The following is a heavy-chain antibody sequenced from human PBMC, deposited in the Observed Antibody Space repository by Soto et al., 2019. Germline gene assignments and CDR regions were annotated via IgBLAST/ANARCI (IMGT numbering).Heavy chain of an antibody. CDR1: GFPLSNYA. J-gene: IGHJ4*02. Sequence: EVHLLESGGNLVQPGGSLRLSCAAAGFPLSNYAMSWVRKAPGQGLEWVSLINGGGGNTYYADSVKGRFTISRDNSKKTLYLQMKSLRAEDTAVYYCAKDRLRGVRGELDQWCQGTLGTVSS. CDR3: AKDRLRGVRGELDQ. CDR2: INGGGGNT. D-gene: IGHD3-10*01. V-gene: IGHV3-23*01.